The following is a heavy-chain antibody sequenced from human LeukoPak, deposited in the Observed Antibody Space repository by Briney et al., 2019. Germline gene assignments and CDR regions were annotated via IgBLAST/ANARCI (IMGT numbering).Heavy chain of an antibody. V-gene: IGHV3-23*01. CDR1: GFTFSSYA. D-gene: IGHD6-13*01. CDR2: ISGSGGST. Sequence: GGSLRLSCAASGFTFSSYAMSWVRQAPGKGLEWVSAISGSGGSTYYADSVKGRFTISRDNSKNTLYLQMNSLRAEDTAVYYCAKALKYSSSWFLDYFDYWGQGTLVTVSS. CDR3: AKALKYSSSWFLDYFDY. J-gene: IGHJ4*02.